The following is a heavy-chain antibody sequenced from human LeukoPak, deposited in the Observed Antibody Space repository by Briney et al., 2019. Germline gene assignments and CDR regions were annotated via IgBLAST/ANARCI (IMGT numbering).Heavy chain of an antibody. CDR2: IGYEGVHK. J-gene: IGHJ4*02. CDR1: GFTFNNFG. Sequence: TGESLKISCAASGFTFNNFGMHWVRQAPGKGLEWVSFIGYEGVHKYYADSVKGRFTISKDNSKATLYLQMNSLRPEDTAVYYCAKDLHGGYSSDYWGQGTLVTVFS. V-gene: IGHV3-30*02. CDR3: AKDLHGGYSSDY. D-gene: IGHD4-23*01.